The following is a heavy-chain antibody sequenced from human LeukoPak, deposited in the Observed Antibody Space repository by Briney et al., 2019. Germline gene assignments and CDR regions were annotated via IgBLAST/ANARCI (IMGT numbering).Heavy chain of an antibody. V-gene: IGHV3-30-3*01. Sequence: GGSLGLSCAASGFTFSSYAMHWVRQAPGKGLEWVAVVSYDGSNKYYADSVKGRFTISRDNSKNTLYLQMNSLRAEDTAVYYCARDDYGDYSFDYWGQGTLVTVSS. CDR3: ARDDYGDYSFDY. CDR2: VSYDGSNK. J-gene: IGHJ4*02. D-gene: IGHD4-17*01. CDR1: GFTFSSYA.